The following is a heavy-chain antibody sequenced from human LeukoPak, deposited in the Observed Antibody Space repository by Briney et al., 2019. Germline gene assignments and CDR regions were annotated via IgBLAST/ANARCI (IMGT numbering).Heavy chain of an antibody. CDR3: ARERGPGYSSSWYYYYYYMDV. Sequence: GGSLRLSCAASGFTFSSYAMSWVRQAPGKGLEWVSGIRSSGSSTYYAYADSVKGRFTISRDNSENTLYLQMNSLRAEDTAVYYCARERGPGYSSSWYYYYYYMDVWGKGTTVTVSS. J-gene: IGHJ6*03. CDR2: IRSSGSST. D-gene: IGHD6-13*01. V-gene: IGHV3-23*01. CDR1: GFTFSSYA.